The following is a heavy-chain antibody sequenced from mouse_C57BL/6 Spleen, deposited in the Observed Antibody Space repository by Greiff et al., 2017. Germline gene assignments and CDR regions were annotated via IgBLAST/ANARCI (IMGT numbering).Heavy chain of an antibody. CDR3: AREGDYGNSCDY. J-gene: IGHJ2*01. V-gene: IGHV1-52*01. CDR2: IDPSDSET. CDR1: GYTFTSYW. D-gene: IGHD2-1*01. Sequence: QVQLQQPGAELVRPGSSVTLSCKASGYTFTSYWMHWVKQRPIQGLEWIGNIDPSDSETHYNQTFKDKATLTVDKSSSTAYMQLSRLTSEDSAVSYCAREGDYGNSCDYWGQGTTLTVSS.